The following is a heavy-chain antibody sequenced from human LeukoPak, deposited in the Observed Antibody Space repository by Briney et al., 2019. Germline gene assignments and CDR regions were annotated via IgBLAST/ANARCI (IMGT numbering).Heavy chain of an antibody. Sequence: SETLSLTCAVYGGSFSGYYWSWIRQPPGKGLEWIGEINHSGSTNYNPSLKSRVTISVDTSKNQFSLKLSSVTAADTAVYYCAGGLGQLRQLLLDYWFDPWGQGTLVTVSS. D-gene: IGHD2-2*01. CDR2: INHSGST. V-gene: IGHV4-34*01. J-gene: IGHJ5*02. CDR1: GGSFSGYY. CDR3: AGGLGQLRQLLLDYWFDP.